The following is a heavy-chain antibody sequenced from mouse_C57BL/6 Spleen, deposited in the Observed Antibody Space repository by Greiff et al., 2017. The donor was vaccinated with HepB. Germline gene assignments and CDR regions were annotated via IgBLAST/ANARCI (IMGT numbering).Heavy chain of an antibody. V-gene: IGHV10-1*01. D-gene: IGHD1-1*01. Sequence: EVKLVESGGGLVQPKGSLKLSCAASGFSFNTYAMNWVRQAPGKGLEWVARIRSKSNNYATYYADSVKDRFTISRDDSESMLYLQMNNLKTEDTAMYYCVRQAVVGGMDYWGQGTSVTVSS. CDR3: VRQAVVGGMDY. J-gene: IGHJ4*01. CDR1: GFSFNTYA. CDR2: IRSKSNNYAT.